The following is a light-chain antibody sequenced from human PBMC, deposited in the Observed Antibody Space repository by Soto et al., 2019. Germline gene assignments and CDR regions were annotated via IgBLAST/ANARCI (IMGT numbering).Light chain of an antibody. V-gene: IGKV3-11*01. Sequence: IVMTQSPATLSVSPGERATLSCRASQSVSSYLAWYQQKPGQAPRLLLYDASNRATGIPARFSGSGSGTDFTLTISSLEPEDFAVYYCQQRSNWPPKVTFGQGTRLEIK. CDR1: QSVSSY. CDR2: DAS. CDR3: QQRSNWPPKVT. J-gene: IGKJ5*01.